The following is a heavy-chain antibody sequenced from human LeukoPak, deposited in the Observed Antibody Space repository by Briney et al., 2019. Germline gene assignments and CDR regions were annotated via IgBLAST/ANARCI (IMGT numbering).Heavy chain of an antibody. CDR2: IYTSGST. D-gene: IGHD2-2*01. Sequence: SETLSLTCTVSGGSISSGSYYWSWIRRPAGKGLEWIGRIYTSGSTNYNPSLKSRVTISVDTSKNQFSLKLSSVTAADTAVYYCAREMVVPAAAGWFDPWGQGTLVTVSS. CDR3: AREMVVPAAAGWFDP. V-gene: IGHV4-61*02. CDR1: GGSISSGSYY. J-gene: IGHJ5*02.